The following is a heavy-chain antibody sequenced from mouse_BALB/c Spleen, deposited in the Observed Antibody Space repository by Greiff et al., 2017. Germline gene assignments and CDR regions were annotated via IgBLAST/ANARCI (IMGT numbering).Heavy chain of an antibody. Sequence: EVKLMESGGGLVQPGGSLKLSCAASGFTFSSYGMSWVRQTPDKRLELVATINSNGGSTYYPDSVKGRFTISRDNAKNTLYLQMSSLKSEDTAMYYCARVELGRYYAMDYWGQGTSVTVSS. J-gene: IGHJ4*01. D-gene: IGHD4-1*01. CDR2: INSNGGST. V-gene: IGHV5-6-3*01. CDR1: GFTFSSYG. CDR3: ARVELGRYYAMDY.